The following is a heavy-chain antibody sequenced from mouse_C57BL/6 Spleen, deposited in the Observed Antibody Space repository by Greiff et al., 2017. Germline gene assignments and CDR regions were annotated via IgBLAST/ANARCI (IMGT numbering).Heavy chain of an antibody. D-gene: IGHD1-1*01. Sequence: QVQLKESGPELVKPGASVKISCKASGYSFTSYYIHWVKQRPGQGLEWIGWIYPGSGNTKYNEKFKGKATLTADTSSSTAYMQLSSLTSEDSAVYYCASGHYGSSPFAYWGQGTLVTVSA. CDR2: IYPGSGNT. J-gene: IGHJ3*01. V-gene: IGHV1-66*01. CDR1: GYSFTSYY. CDR3: ASGHYGSSPFAY.